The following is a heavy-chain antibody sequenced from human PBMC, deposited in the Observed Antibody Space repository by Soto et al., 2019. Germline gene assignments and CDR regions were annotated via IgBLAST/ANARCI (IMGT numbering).Heavy chain of an antibody. CDR2: IIPIFGTA. CDR1: GGTFSSYA. CDR3: AAAGRGYSGYDYYYYYGMDV. D-gene: IGHD5-12*01. J-gene: IGHJ6*02. V-gene: IGHV1-69*13. Sequence: ASVKVSCKASGGTFSSYAISWVRQAPGQGLEWMGGIIPIFGTANYAQKFQGRVTITADESTSTAYMELSSLRSEDTAVYYCAAAGRGYSGYDYYYYYGMDVWGQGTTVTVSS.